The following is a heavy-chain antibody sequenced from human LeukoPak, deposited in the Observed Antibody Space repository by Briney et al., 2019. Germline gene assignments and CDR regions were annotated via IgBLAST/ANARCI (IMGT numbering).Heavy chain of an antibody. D-gene: IGHD5-18*01. Sequence: GGSLRLSCAASGFTFTSYSMSWVRQAPGKGLEWVSAISPSGGSTYYADSVKGRFTISRDNAKTSLYLQMNSLRAEDTAVYYCARDLSGIAGYTYGRGIDYWGQGTLVTVSS. CDR3: ARDLSGIAGYTYGRGIDY. CDR2: ISPSGGST. J-gene: IGHJ4*02. CDR1: GFTFTSYS. V-gene: IGHV3-23*01.